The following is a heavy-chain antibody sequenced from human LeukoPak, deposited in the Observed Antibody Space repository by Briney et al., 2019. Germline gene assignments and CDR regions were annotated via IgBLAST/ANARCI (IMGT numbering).Heavy chain of an antibody. D-gene: IGHD6-19*01. Sequence: GESLKISCEACGYNFNSYWIGLVRQTPGKGLGLVGIFYPLDSSTMSRPSFQGQATISVDKSISTAYLQWSSLEASDTAIYFCARHTAMAVAGHDAFDTWGQGTMVTVSS. CDR1: GYNFNSYW. CDR2: FYPLDSST. V-gene: IGHV5-51*01. CDR3: ARHTAMAVAGHDAFDT. J-gene: IGHJ3*02.